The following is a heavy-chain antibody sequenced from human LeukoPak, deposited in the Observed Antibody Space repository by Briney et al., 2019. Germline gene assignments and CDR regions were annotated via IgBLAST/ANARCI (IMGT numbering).Heavy chain of an antibody. CDR3: AKTRPLDSSSWSHGDY. CDR1: GFTFYNYA. D-gene: IGHD6-13*01. V-gene: IGHV3-23*01. CDR2: TAGSGISK. J-gene: IGHJ4*02. Sequence: GGSLRLSCVASGFTFYNYAMSWVRQAPGRGLEWASSTAGSGISKDYADSVKGRFTISKDKSKNTLYLQMNSLRAEDTAVYYCAKTRPLDSSSWSHGDYWGQGTLVTVSS.